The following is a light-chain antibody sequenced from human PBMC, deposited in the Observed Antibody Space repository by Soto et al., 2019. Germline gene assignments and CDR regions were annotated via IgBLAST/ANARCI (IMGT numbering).Light chain of an antibody. J-gene: IGLJ2*01. CDR1: SSDVGSYNL. CDR3: CSYAGSRTWV. V-gene: IGLV2-23*01. Sequence: QSVLTQPASVSGSPGQSITISCTGTSSDVGSYNLVSWYRQHPGKAPKLMIYEGSKRPSGVSNRFSGSKSGNTASLTISGLQAEDEADYYCCSYAGSRTWVFGGGTKLTVL. CDR2: EGS.